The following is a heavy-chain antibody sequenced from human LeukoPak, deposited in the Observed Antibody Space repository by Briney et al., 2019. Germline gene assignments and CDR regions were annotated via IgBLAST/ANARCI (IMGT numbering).Heavy chain of an antibody. D-gene: IGHD2-15*01. CDR3: ARELGYCSGGSCYQFDY. CDR1: GYSISSGYY. V-gene: IGHV4-38-2*01. J-gene: IGHJ4*02. Sequence: SETLSLTCAVSGYSISSGYYWGWIRQPPGKGLEWIGSIYHSGSTYYNPSLNSLDTISVDTSKTQFFLKLSSVTAADTAVYYCARELGYCSGGSCYQFDYWGQGTLVAVSS. CDR2: IYHSGST.